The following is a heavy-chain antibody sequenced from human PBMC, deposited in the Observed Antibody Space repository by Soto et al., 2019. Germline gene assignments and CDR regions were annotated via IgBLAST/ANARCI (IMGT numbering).Heavy chain of an antibody. D-gene: IGHD3-10*01. J-gene: IGHJ4*02. V-gene: IGHV3-33*01. CDR2: IWYDGSNK. CDR1: GFTFSSYG. CDR3: ARDGQGEFEPDY. Sequence: GGSLRLSCAASGFTFSSYGMHWVRQAPGKGLEWVAVIWYDGSNKYYADSVKGRFTISRDNSKNTLYLQMNSLRAEDTAVYYCARDGQGEFEPDYWGQGTLVTVSS.